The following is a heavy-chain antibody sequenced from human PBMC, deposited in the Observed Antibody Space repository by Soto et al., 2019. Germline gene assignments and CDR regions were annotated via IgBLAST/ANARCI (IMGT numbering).Heavy chain of an antibody. V-gene: IGHV3-21*01. Sequence: GGSLRLSCAASGFTFSSYSMNWVRQAPGKGPEWVSSISSSGTYTHYADSVKGRFTISRDNAKNSLYLQMNSLRADDTAVYYCARVGCSGGSCSSRGDFYYGMDVWGQGTTVTVSS. D-gene: IGHD2-15*01. CDR3: ARVGCSGGSCSSRGDFYYGMDV. CDR1: GFTFSSYS. CDR2: ISSSGTYT. J-gene: IGHJ6*02.